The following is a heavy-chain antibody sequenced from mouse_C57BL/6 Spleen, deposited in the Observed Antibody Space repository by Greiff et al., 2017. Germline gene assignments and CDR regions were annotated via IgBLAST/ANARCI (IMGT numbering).Heavy chain of an antibody. Sequence: VQLQQSGPELVKPGASVKMSCKASGYTFTDYNMHWVKQSHGKSLEWIGYINPNNGGTSYNQKFKGNATVTVNKSSSTADMELRSLTSEDSAVYYCVDDSYGYFDVWGTGTTVTVSS. CDR3: VDDSYGYFDV. D-gene: IGHD2-3*01. V-gene: IGHV1-22*01. J-gene: IGHJ1*03. CDR1: GYTFTDYN. CDR2: INPNNGGT.